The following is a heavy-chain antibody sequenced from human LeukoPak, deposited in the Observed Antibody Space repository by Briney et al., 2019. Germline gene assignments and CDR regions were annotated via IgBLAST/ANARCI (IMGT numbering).Heavy chain of an antibody. CDR1: GFTFSSYG. CDR3: AKLKQWQPQRYFFEY. D-gene: IGHD6-19*01. Sequence: GGSLRLSCAASGFTFSSYGMNWVRQAPGQGLEWVSYISSTSGTIYYADSVKGRVTISRDNSKNILYLQMNSLRAEDTAVYYCAKLKQWQPQRYFFEYWGQGALVTVAS. CDR2: ISSTSGTI. V-gene: IGHV3-48*01. J-gene: IGHJ4*02.